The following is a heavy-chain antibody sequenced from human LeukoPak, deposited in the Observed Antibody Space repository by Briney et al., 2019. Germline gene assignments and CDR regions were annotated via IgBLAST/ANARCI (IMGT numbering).Heavy chain of an antibody. CDR1: GYTFTRYY. Sequence: ASVKVSCKASGYTFTRYYMHWVRQAPGQGLEWMGIINPSGGSTSYPQKFQGRVTMTRDTSTSTVYMELTSLRSEDTAVYYCAREFGDNRKPFDVWGQGTMVTVSS. CDR2: INPSGGST. CDR3: AREFGDNRKPFDV. D-gene: IGHD3-16*01. V-gene: IGHV1-46*01. J-gene: IGHJ3*01.